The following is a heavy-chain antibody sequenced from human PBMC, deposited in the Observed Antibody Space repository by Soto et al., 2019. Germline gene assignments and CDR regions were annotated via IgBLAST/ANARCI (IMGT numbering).Heavy chain of an antibody. D-gene: IGHD5-12*01. J-gene: IGHJ6*02. CDR2: ISTYNGDT. V-gene: IGHV1-18*01. Sequence: ASVKVSCKASGYTFTRPGISWVRQAPGQGLEWMGWISTYNGDTNYAQTFQGRVTMTTDTSTSTVHMEVRSLRSGDTAVYYCAREGVAPYYYYGLDVWGQGTTVTVSS. CDR3: AREGVAPYYYYGLDV. CDR1: GYTFTRPG.